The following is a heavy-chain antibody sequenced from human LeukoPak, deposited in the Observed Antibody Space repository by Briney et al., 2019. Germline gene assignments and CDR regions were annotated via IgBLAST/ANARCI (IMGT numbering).Heavy chain of an antibody. J-gene: IGHJ4*02. V-gene: IGHV6-1*01. CDR2: TYYRSKWYD. CDR3: ARASSGYYALDY. Sequence: SQTLSLTCVMSGDSVSCNSAAWNWIRQSPSRGLEWLGRTYYRSKWYDDYAVSVKSRITITPDTSKNQFSLQLSSVTPEDTAAYYCARASSGYYALDYWGQGTLVTVSS. CDR1: GDSVSCNSAA. D-gene: IGHD6-19*01.